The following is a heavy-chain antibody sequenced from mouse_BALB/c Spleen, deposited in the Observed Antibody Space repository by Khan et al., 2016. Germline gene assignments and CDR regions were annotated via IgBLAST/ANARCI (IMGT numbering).Heavy chain of an antibody. CDR2: ISYRGST. V-gene: IGHV3-2*02. J-gene: IGHJ3*01. CDR1: GYSITSDYA. CDR3: ASDPYGYDVSWFAY. D-gene: IGHD2-2*01. Sequence: EVQLQESGPGLVKPSQSLSLTCTVTGYSITSDYAWNWIRQFPGNKLEWMGYISYRGSTNYNPSLKSRISITRDTSKNQFFLQLNSVTTADHATYWSASDPYGYDVSWFAYWGQGTLVSVSA.